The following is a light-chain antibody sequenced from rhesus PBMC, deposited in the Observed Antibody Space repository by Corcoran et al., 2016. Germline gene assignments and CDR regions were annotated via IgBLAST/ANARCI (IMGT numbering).Light chain of an antibody. J-gene: IGKJ3*01. CDR3: QQGYNTPFT. Sequence: DIQMTQSPSSLSASVGDKVTITCRASQGISSWLAWYQQKPGKAPKLLIYAASSLQSGVPSRFSGSGSGTDYTLTISSLQPEDFATYCYQQGYNTPFTFSPGTKLDIE. V-gene: IGKV1-18*01. CDR2: AAS. CDR1: QGISSW.